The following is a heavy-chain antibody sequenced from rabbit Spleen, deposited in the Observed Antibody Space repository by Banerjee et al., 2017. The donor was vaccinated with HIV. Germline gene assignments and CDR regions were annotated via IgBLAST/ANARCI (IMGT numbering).Heavy chain of an antibody. CDR2: IYAGSFDST. V-gene: IGHV1S40*01. D-gene: IGHD1-1*01. CDR3: ARDLVAVIGWNFSL. J-gene: IGHJ4*01. CDR1: GFSFSNDYY. Sequence: QSLEESGGDLVKPGASLTLTCTASGFSFSNDYYMCWVRQAPGKGLEWIACIYAGSFDSTVYASWAKGRFTISRTSSTTVTLQVTSLTAADTATYFCARDLVAVIGWNFSLWGPGTLVTVS.